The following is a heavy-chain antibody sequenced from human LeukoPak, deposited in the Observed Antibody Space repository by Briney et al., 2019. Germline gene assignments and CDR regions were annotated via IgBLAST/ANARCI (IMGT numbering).Heavy chain of an antibody. Sequence: SQTLSLTCTVSGASFNSDDQYWNWIRQSPGKGLEWIGSIHPSGMLYNNPSLESRVTMSVDTPKNQFSLKLSCVTAADTAVYDCAREGAIFEAYWGQGTLVTVSS. D-gene: IGHD3-3*01. CDR2: IHPSGML. CDR1: GASFNSDDQY. J-gene: IGHJ4*02. CDR3: AREGAIFEAY. V-gene: IGHV4-31*03.